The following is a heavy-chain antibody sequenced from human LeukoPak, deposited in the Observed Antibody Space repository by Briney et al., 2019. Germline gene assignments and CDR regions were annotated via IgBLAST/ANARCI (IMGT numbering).Heavy chain of an antibody. J-gene: IGHJ5*02. V-gene: IGHV3-33*01. D-gene: IGHD3-10*01. CDR1: GFTFSSYG. CDR3: ARDLPISMVRGVIIGWFDP. CDR2: IWFDENNK. Sequence: GGSLRLSCAASGFTFSSYGMHWVRQAPGKGLEWVTVIWFDENNKHYADSVKGRFTISRDTSKNTLYLLMNSLRAEDTAVYYCARDLPISMVRGVIIGWFDPWGQGTLVTVSS.